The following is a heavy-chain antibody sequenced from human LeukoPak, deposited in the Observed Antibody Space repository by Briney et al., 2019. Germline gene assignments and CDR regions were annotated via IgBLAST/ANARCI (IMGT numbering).Heavy chain of an antibody. V-gene: IGHV3-48*01. D-gene: IGHD6-13*01. Sequence: GGSLRLSCAASGFTFSSYSMNWVRQAPGKGLEWVSYISSSSSTIYYADSVKGRFTISRGNAKNSLYLQMNSLRSDDTAVYYCARAKTSGLAAAADYWGQGTLVTVSS. J-gene: IGHJ4*02. CDR1: GFTFSSYS. CDR3: ARAKTSGLAAAADY. CDR2: ISSSSSTI.